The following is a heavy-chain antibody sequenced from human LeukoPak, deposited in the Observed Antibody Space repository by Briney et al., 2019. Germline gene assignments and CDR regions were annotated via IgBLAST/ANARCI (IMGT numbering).Heavy chain of an antibody. J-gene: IGHJ4*02. CDR2: IYYSGIT. CDR1: GGSISSYY. CDR3: VRSFGERIVVADNFDY. V-gene: IGHV4-59*04. Sequence: SETLSLTCTVSGGSISSYYWSWIRQPPGKGLQWIGTIYYSGITYYNPILKSRVTISVDTSKNQFSLKLSSVTAADAAVYYCVRSFGERIVVADNFDYWGQGTLVTVSS. D-gene: IGHD6-19*01.